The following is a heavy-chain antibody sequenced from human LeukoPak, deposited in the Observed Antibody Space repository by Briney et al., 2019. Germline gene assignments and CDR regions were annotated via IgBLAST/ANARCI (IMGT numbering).Heavy chain of an antibody. CDR1: GGSISSSSYY. CDR3: ARRSLGSGYSYGHFDY. D-gene: IGHD5-18*01. V-gene: IGHV4-39*01. CDR2: IYYSGST. J-gene: IGHJ4*02. Sequence: SETLSLTCTVSGGSISSSSYYWGWIRQPPGKGLEWIASIYYSGSTYYNPSLKSRVTISVDTSKNQFSLKLSSVTAADTAVYYCARRSLGSGYSYGHFDYWGQGTLVTVSS.